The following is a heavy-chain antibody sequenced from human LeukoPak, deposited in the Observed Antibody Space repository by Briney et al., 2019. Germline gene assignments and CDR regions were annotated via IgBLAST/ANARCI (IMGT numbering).Heavy chain of an antibody. CDR1: GFTFSTYW. CDR3: ATDRGYSSFDY. CDR2: IHPDGSQK. Sequence: PGGSLRLSCEGSGFTFSTYWMDWVRQSPGERLEWVASIHPDGSQKDYGESVKGRFTISRDNAKKSLYLQMNNLRAEDTATYYCATDRGYSSFDYWGQGTLVTVSS. V-gene: IGHV3-7*01. D-gene: IGHD3-22*01. J-gene: IGHJ4*02.